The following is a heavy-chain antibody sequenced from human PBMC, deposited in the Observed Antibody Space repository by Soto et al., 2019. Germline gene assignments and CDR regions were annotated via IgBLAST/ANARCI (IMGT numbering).Heavy chain of an antibody. J-gene: IGHJ3*02. CDR1: GDSISSGTDS. D-gene: IGHD5-12*01. Sequence: QVQLQESGPGLVKPSETLSLTCTVSGDSISSGTDSWSWIRQSPGKGLEWIGYMYYTGSTTYNPSLKSRVTISVDTSKNQFSLKLSSVIAADTAVYYCARDYPPAGHSGYDFAFDIWGQGTMVTVSS. CDR3: ARDYPPAGHSGYDFAFDI. V-gene: IGHV4-61*01. CDR2: MYYTGST.